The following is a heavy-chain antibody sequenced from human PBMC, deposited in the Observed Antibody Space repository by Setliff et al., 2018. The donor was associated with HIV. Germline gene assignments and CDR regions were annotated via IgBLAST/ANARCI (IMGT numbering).Heavy chain of an antibody. D-gene: IGHD2-15*01. CDR1: GYSFTNYW. CDR2: IYPGDSDT. J-gene: IGHJ3*02. V-gene: IGHV5-51*01. Sequence: PGASLKISCKGSGYSFTNYWIGWVRQMPGKGLGCMGIIYPGDSDTRHSPSFEGQVTIAGGKSTSTAYLQLSSLKASDTAMYYCARRVDGAFDIWGQGTMVTVSS. CDR3: ARRVDGAFDI.